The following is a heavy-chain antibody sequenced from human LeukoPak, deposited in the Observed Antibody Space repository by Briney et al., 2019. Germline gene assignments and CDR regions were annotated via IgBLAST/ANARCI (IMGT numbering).Heavy chain of an antibody. CDR2: IYYSGST. CDR1: GGSISSGGYY. V-gene: IGHV4-31*03. D-gene: IGHD4-23*01. Sequence: PSQTLSLTCTVSGGSISSGGYYWSWIRQHPGKGLEWIGYIYYSGSTYYNPSLKSRVTISVDTSKNQFSLKLSSVTAADTAVYYCAGRRSKVGGAFDIWGQGTMVTVSS. CDR3: AGRRSKVGGAFDI. J-gene: IGHJ3*02.